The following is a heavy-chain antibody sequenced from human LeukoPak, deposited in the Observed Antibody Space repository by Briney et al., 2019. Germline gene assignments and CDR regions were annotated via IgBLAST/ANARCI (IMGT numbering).Heavy chain of an antibody. CDR3: ATYDSSGYYPFGY. V-gene: IGHV1-69-2*01. CDR1: GYTFTDYY. CDR2: VDPEDSET. D-gene: IGHD3-22*01. J-gene: IGHJ4*02. Sequence: ASVKVSCKASGYTFTDYYMHWVQQAPGKGLEWMGRVDPEDSETIYAEKFQGRVTITADTSTDTAYMELSSLRSEDTAVYYCATYDSSGYYPFGYWGQGTLVTVSS.